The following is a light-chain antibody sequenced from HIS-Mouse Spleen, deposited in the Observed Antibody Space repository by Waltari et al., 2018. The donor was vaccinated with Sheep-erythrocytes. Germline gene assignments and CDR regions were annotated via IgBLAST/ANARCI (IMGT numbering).Light chain of an antibody. CDR3: CSYAGSSTPWV. J-gene: IGLJ3*02. V-gene: IGLV2-23*01. CDR1: SSDVGSYNL. Sequence: QSALTQPASVSGSPGQSITISCTGTSSDVGSYNLVSWYQQHPGKAPKLMIYAGSQRPSGVSNGLSVSKSGNTASLTISGLQAEDEADYYCCSYAGSSTPWVFGGGTKLTVL. CDR2: AGS.